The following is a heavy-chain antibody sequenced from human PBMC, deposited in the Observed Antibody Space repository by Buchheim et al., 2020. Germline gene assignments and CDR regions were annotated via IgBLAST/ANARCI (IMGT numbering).Heavy chain of an antibody. V-gene: IGHV4-59*08. CDR3: AKNSGSSNFDY. D-gene: IGHD1-26*01. CDR2: IYYSGST. CDR1: GGSISSYY. J-gene: IGHJ4*02. Sequence: QVQLQESGPGLVKPSETLSLTCTVSGGSISSYYWSWIRQPPGKGLEWIGYIYYSGSTNYNPSLKSRVTISVDTSKNQFSLKLSSVTAADTAVYYCAKNSGSSNFDYWGQGTL.